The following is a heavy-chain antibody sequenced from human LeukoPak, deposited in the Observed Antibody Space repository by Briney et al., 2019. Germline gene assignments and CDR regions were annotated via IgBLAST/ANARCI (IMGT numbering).Heavy chain of an antibody. D-gene: IGHD7-27*01. Sequence: GGSLRLSCAASGFTFSSYAMSWVRQAPGKGLEWVSSISSSSSYIYYADSVKGRFTISRDNAKNSLYLQMNSLRAEDTAVYYCARDTGTGEQPFDYWGQGTLVTVSS. CDR1: GFTFSSYA. V-gene: IGHV3-21*01. J-gene: IGHJ4*02. CDR2: ISSSSSYI. CDR3: ARDTGTGEQPFDY.